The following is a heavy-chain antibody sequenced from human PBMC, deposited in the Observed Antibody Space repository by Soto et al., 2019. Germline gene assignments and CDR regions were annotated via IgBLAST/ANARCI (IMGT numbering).Heavy chain of an antibody. Sequence: QVQLQESGPGLVKPSETLSLTCTVSGGSISSYYWSWIRQPAGKGLEWIGRIYTSGSTNYNPSLKSRFTMSVDTSKNQFSLKLSSVTAADTAVYYCAGFSLITSAAGPSGFDYWGQGTLVTVSS. D-gene: IGHD6-13*01. CDR1: GGSISSYY. CDR2: IYTSGST. J-gene: IGHJ4*02. V-gene: IGHV4-4*07. CDR3: AGFSLITSAAGPSGFDY.